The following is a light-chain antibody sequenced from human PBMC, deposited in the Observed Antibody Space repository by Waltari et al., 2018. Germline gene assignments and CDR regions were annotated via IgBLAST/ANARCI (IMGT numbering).Light chain of an antibody. CDR2: RNK. V-gene: IGLV1-47*01. CDR3: AAWDDSLSGRV. CDR1: RSNIGSNY. Sequence: QSVLTQPPSASGTPGQRVTISCSGTRSNIGSNYLYWYQQLPGTAPKLLIYRNKQLPSGVPDGFSGSKSGTSASLAISGLRSEDEADYYCAAWDDSLSGRVFGGGTKVTVL. J-gene: IGLJ3*02.